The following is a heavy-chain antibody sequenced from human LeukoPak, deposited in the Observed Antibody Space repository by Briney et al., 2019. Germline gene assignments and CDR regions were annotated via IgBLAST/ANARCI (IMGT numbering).Heavy chain of an antibody. D-gene: IGHD1-26*01. CDR3: ARQEGSSDALDI. Sequence: SETLSLTCTVSGGSISSSSYYWGWIRQPPGKGLEWIGSIYYSGSTYYNPSLKSRVTISVDTSKNQFSLKLSSVTAADTAVYYCARQEGSSDALDIWGQGTMVTVSS. V-gene: IGHV4-39*01. CDR1: GGSISSSSYY. CDR2: IYYSGST. J-gene: IGHJ3*02.